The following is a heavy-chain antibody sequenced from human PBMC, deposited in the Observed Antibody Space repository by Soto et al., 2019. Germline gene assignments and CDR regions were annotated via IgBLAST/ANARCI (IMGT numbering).Heavy chain of an antibody. CDR3: ARGFDLQYGMDV. CDR1: GLTLSTYS. D-gene: IGHD3-10*01. CDR2: ISGSSNTI. Sequence: EVQLVESGGGLIQRGGSRRLSCAASGLTLSTYSLNGVRQAPRRGLEWLSYISGSSNTIYYADSVKGRFTISRDNAKNSLYLQMNSLRDEDTAVYFCARGFDLQYGMDVWGQGTTVTVSS. J-gene: IGHJ6*02. V-gene: IGHV3-48*02.